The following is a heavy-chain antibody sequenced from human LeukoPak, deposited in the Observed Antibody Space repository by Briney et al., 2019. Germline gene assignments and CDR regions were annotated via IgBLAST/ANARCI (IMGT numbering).Heavy chain of an antibody. CDR2: IYYSGNT. Sequence: SETLSLTCAVSGVSISSSNSYWGWIRQPPGKGLEWIGSIYYSGNTYYNASLKSRVTISVDTSKNQFSLKVTSVTAADTAVYYCARDNSVRDEAWWFNPWGQGTLVTVSS. D-gene: IGHD5-24*01. CDR1: GVSISSSNSY. CDR3: ARDNSVRDEAWWFNP. J-gene: IGHJ5*02. V-gene: IGHV4-39*02.